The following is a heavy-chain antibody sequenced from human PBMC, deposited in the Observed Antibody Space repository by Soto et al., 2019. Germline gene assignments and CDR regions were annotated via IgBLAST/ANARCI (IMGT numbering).Heavy chain of an antibody. V-gene: IGHV4-59*01. CDR3: ALGPAGDYYDD. Sequence: SETLSLTCTVSGGSISSYYWSWIRQPPGKGLEWIGYIYYSGSTNYNPSLKSRVTISVDTSKNQFSLKLSSVTAADTAVYYCALGPAGDYYDDWGQGTLVTVSS. D-gene: IGHD7-27*01. CDR1: GGSISSYY. CDR2: IYYSGST. J-gene: IGHJ4*02.